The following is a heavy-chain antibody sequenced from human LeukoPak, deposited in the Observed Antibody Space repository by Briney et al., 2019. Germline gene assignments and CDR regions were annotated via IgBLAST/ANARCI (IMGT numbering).Heavy chain of an antibody. CDR1: GFTFSSYA. CDR2: IIPIFGTA. D-gene: IGHD2-2*02. V-gene: IGHV1-69*05. CDR3: ARAGYCSSTSCYSPDYYYYYMDV. J-gene: IGHJ6*03. Sequence: GGSLRLSCAASGFTFSSYAISWVRQAPGQGLEWMGGIIPIFGTANYAQKFQGRVTITTDESTSTAYMELSSLRSEDTAVYYCARAGYCSSTSCYSPDYYYYYMDVWGKGTTVTVSS.